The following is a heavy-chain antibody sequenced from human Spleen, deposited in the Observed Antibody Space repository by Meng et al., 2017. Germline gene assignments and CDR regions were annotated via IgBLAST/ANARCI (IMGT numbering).Heavy chain of an antibody. V-gene: IGHV4-34*01. J-gene: IGHJ6*02. CDR3: ARELSVGATGLGYYYYGMDV. D-gene: IGHD1-26*01. Sequence: SETLSLTCAVYGGSFSGYYWSWIRQPPGKGLEWIGETNHSGSTNYNPSLKSRVTISVDTSKNQFSLKLSSVTAADTAVYYCARELSVGATGLGYYYYGMDVWGQGTTVTVSS. CDR1: GGSFSGYY. CDR2: TNHSGST.